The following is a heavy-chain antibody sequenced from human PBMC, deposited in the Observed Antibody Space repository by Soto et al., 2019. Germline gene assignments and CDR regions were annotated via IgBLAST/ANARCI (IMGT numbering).Heavy chain of an antibody. Sequence: SETLSLTCTVSGGSISSYYWSWIRQPPGKGLEWIGYIYYSGSTNYNPSLKSRVTISVDTSKNQFSLKLTSVTAVDTAVYYCARRESQGPIDYWGQGTLVTVSS. CDR3: ARRESQGPIDY. CDR1: GGSISSYY. D-gene: IGHD1-26*01. CDR2: IYYSGST. J-gene: IGHJ4*02. V-gene: IGHV4-59*12.